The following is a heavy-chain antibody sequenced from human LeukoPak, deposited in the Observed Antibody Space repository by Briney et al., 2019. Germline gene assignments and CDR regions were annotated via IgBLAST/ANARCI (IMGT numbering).Heavy chain of an antibody. CDR1: GYTFTGYY. CDR3: VRDIAGSEYDNSGVY. J-gene: IGHJ4*02. V-gene: IGHV1-2*02. D-gene: IGHD3-22*01. CDR2: INPKRGDT. Sequence: ASLKVSCKASGYTFTGYYIHWVRQAPGQGLEWMGWINPKRGDTAYAQRFQGRITMARDTSMSTAFMELYSLTSDDTAVYYCVRDIAGSEYDNSGVYWGQGTLVTVS.